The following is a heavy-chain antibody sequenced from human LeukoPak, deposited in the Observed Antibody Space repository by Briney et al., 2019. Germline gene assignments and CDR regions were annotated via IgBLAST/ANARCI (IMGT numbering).Heavy chain of an antibody. J-gene: IGHJ4*02. CDR3: ARSKWELQPRPPLDY. Sequence: ASVKVSCKASGGTFSSYAISWVRQAPGQGLEWMGGIIPIFGTANYAQKFQGRVTITTDESTSTAYMELSSLRSEDTAVYYCARSKWELQPRPPLDYWGQGTLVTVSS. CDR1: GGTFSSYA. D-gene: IGHD1-26*01. CDR2: IIPIFGTA. V-gene: IGHV1-69*05.